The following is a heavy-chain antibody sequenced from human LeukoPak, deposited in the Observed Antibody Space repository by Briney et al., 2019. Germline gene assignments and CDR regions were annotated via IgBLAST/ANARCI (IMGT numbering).Heavy chain of an antibody. Sequence: SETLSLTCTVSGGSISSYYWSWIWQPPGKGLEWIGYIYYSGSTNYNPSLKSRVTISVDTSKKQFSLKLSSVTAADTAVYYCARESESHYYYGMDVWGQGTTVTVSS. CDR1: GGSISSYY. J-gene: IGHJ6*02. V-gene: IGHV4-59*12. CDR2: IYYSGST. CDR3: ARESESHYYYGMDV.